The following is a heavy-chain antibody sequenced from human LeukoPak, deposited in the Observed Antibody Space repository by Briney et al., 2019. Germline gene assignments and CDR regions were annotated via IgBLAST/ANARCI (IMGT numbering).Heavy chain of an antibody. V-gene: IGHV1-46*01. Sequence: ASVKVSCKASGYTFTSYYMHWVRQAPGQGLEWMGIINPSGGSTSYAQKFQGRVTITRNTSISTAYMELNSLRSEDTAVYYCARVHRRCSSTSCYRAAWFDPWGQGTLVTVSS. CDR1: GYTFTSYY. CDR2: INPSGGST. J-gene: IGHJ5*02. CDR3: ARVHRRCSSTSCYRAAWFDP. D-gene: IGHD2-2*02.